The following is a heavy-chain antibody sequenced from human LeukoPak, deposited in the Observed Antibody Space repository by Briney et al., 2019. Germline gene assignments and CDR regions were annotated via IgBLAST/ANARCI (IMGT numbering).Heavy chain of an antibody. D-gene: IGHD2/OR15-2a*01. J-gene: IGHJ5*02. Sequence: KPGGSLRLSCAASGFTFSDYYMSWIRQAPGKGLEWVSYISSSGSTIYYADSVKGRFTISRDSAKNSLYLQMNSLRAEDTAVYYCARENGPQPYFFDPWGQGTLVTVSS. V-gene: IGHV3-11*01. CDR1: GFTFSDYY. CDR2: ISSSGSTI. CDR3: ARENGPQPYFFDP.